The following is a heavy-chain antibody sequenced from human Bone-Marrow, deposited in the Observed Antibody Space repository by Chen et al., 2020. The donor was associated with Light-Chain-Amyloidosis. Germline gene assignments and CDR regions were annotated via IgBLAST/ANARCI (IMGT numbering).Heavy chain of an antibody. CDR3: ARDINPAYNGMYYDAFDV. CDR1: GFTFNSYW. D-gene: IGHD1-26*01. V-gene: IGHV3-7*03. CDR2: KNRDGSKS. J-gene: IGHJ3*01. Sequence: EMQLLESGGGLVQPVGSLRLSCAASGFTFNSYWMTWVRQVPGKGPEWGDNKNRDGSKSYYVDSVQGRFNNSRDKAKNSLVLQMKNVRAEDTAVYYCARDINPAYNGMYYDAFDVWGHGTMVTVSS.